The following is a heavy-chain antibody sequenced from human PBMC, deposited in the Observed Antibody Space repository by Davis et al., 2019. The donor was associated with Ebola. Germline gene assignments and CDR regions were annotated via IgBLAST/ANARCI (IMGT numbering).Heavy chain of an antibody. CDR3: ARDRGYYDMDV. J-gene: IGHJ6*02. V-gene: IGHV1-69*13. CDR1: GGTFSSYA. D-gene: IGHD3-10*01. CDR2: IIPIFGTA. Sequence: AASVKVSCKASGGTFSSYAISWVRQAPGQGLEWMGGIIPIFGTANYAQKFQGRVTITADESTSTAYMELRSLRSDDTAVYYCARDRGYYDMDVWGQGTTVTVSS.